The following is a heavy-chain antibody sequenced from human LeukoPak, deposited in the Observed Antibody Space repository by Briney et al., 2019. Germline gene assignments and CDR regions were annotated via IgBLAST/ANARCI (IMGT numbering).Heavy chain of an antibody. CDR2: IYSDGST. J-gene: IGHJ4*02. CDR3: ARDFLPIDY. Sequence: GGSLRLSCAASGFTVSSNYMSWVRQAPGKGLEWVSVIYSDGSTYCADSVKGRFTISRDNAKNSLYLQMNSLRAEDTAVYYCARDFLPIDYWGQGTLVTVSS. CDR1: GFTVSSNY. V-gene: IGHV3-53*01.